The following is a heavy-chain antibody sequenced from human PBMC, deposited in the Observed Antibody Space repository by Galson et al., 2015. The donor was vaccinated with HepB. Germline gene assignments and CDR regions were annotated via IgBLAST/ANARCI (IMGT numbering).Heavy chain of an antibody. D-gene: IGHD2-15*01. Sequence: SLTCTVSGDSISNYYWSWIRQPPGKGLEWIGYTYYTGGTKHNPSLQSRVTLSLDTSKQQFFLRLTSVTAADTAVYYCASTPRDDLAPVRFTYWGQGALVSVSS. CDR2: TYYTGGT. V-gene: IGHV4-59*01. CDR3: ASTPRDDLAPVRFTY. J-gene: IGHJ4*02. CDR1: GDSISNYY.